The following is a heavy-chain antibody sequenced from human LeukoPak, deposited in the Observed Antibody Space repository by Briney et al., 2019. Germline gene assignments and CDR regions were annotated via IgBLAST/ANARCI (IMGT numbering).Heavy chain of an antibody. CDR1: GGSLSGFY. J-gene: IGHJ3*02. Sequence: SETLSLTCAVYGGSLSGFYWSWIRQSPGKGLEWIGEINQSGSTNYNPSLKSRVTISVDTSKNQFSLKLSSVTAADTAVYYCARRSTYYDYVWGSYRPGAFDIWGQGTMVTVSS. CDR3: ARRSTYYDYVWGSYRPGAFDI. D-gene: IGHD3-16*02. CDR2: INQSGST. V-gene: IGHV4-34*01.